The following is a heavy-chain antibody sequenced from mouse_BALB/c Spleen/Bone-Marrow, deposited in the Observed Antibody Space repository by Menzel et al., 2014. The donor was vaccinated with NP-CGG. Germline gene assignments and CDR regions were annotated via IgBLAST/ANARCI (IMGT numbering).Heavy chain of an antibody. Sequence: EVQLQQSGGGLVKLGGSLKLSCAASGFTFSSYYMSWVRQTPEKRLELVATINTNGGTTYYPDTVKGRFTISRDNAKNTLYLQMSRPKSEDTALYYCTRHTAAWCFDVWGAGTTVTVSS. D-gene: IGHD1-2*01. J-gene: IGHJ1*01. CDR2: INTNGGTT. CDR1: GFTFSSYY. V-gene: IGHV5-6-2*01. CDR3: TRHTAAWCFDV.